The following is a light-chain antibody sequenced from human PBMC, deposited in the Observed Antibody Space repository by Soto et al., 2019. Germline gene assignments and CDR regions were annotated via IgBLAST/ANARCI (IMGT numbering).Light chain of an antibody. Sequence: QSVLPQPPSVSAAPGQKVTISCSGSSSNIGNNYVSWYQQLPGTAPKLLIYENNKRPSGIPDRFSGSKSGTSATLGITGIQTGDEADYYCGTWDSSLSAYVFGTGTKVTVL. V-gene: IGLV1-51*02. CDR2: ENN. CDR3: GTWDSSLSAYV. J-gene: IGLJ1*01. CDR1: SSNIGNNY.